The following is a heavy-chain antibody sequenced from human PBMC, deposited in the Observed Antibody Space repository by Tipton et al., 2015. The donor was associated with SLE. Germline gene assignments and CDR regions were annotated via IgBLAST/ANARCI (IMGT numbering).Heavy chain of an antibody. CDR2: IPYDGAKR. CDR3: ARGLLSDYGIDS. J-gene: IGHJ4*02. D-gene: IGHD4-17*01. CDR1: GFTFNSYG. Sequence: SLRLSCAASGFTFNSYGMHWVRQAPGKGLEWVAFIPYDGAKRYYADSVKGRFTISRDNAKNTLYLQMNSLRAEDTAVYYCARGLLSDYGIDSWGQGTLVTVSS. V-gene: IGHV3-30*12.